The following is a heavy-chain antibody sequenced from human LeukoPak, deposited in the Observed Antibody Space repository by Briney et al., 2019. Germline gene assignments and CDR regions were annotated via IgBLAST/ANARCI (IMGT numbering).Heavy chain of an antibody. CDR1: GFIFSNYA. D-gene: IGHD3-3*01. CDR2: ISDDGVKK. Sequence: GGSLRLSCVASGFIFSNYAIHWVRQAPGKGLEWVAVISDDGVKKLYADSVRGRFILSRDNSKNTVDVQMNSLRPEDTAVYYSARVLPHYDFWSTFDYWGQGTLVTVSS. J-gene: IGHJ4*02. V-gene: IGHV3-30-3*01. CDR3: ARVLPHYDFWSTFDY.